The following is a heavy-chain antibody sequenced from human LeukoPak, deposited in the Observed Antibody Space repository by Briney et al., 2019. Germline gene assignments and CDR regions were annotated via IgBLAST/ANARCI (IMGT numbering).Heavy chain of an antibody. D-gene: IGHD2-15*01. J-gene: IGHJ4*02. CDR1: GFTFSSYV. CDR3: AKCSGGSCYLPFDS. CDR2: ISGSGGST. V-gene: IGHV3-23*01. Sequence: GGSLRLSCAASGFTFSSYVMSWVRQAPGKGLEWVSAISGSGGSTYYADSVKGRFTISRDNSRNTLYLQMNSLRAEDTAVYYCAKCSGGSCYLPFDSWGQGTLVTVSS.